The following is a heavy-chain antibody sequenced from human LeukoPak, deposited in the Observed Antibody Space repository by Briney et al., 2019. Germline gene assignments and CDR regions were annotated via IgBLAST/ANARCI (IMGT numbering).Heavy chain of an antibody. CDR2: INSDGSST. J-gene: IGHJ4*02. V-gene: IGHV3-74*01. Sequence: GGSLRLSCAASGFTFSSYWMHWVRQAPGKGLVWVSRINSDGSSTSYADSVKGRFTISRDNAKNSLYLQMNSLRAEDTAVYYCARDGNGYYFDYWGQGTLVTVSS. CDR1: GFTFSSYW. CDR3: ARDGNGYYFDY.